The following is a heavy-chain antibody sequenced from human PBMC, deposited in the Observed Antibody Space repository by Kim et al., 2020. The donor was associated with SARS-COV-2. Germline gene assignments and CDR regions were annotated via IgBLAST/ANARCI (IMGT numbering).Heavy chain of an antibody. CDR3: AKDMKKLAPSRGFDS. J-gene: IGHJ4*02. D-gene: IGHD1-7*01. V-gene: IGHV3-43D*03. Sequence: ADSVKGRFTVSRDNSKNSLFLQMNSLRPEDSALYFCAKDMKKLAPSRGFDSWGQGTLVTVSS.